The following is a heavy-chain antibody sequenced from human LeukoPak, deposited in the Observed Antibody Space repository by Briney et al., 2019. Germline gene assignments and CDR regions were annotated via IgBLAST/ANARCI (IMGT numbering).Heavy chain of an antibody. Sequence: GGSLRLSCATSGFTFTNYGMHWDRRAPGRWLEWVAVIWYDGSNTYYTDSAKGRFTISRDNSKNTLYLQMNSLRVEDTAVYYCTREPVEMATLFSFDYWGQGTLVTVSS. CDR2: IWYDGSNT. CDR3: TREPVEMATLFSFDY. CDR1: GFTFTNYG. V-gene: IGHV3-33*01. D-gene: IGHD5-24*01. J-gene: IGHJ4*02.